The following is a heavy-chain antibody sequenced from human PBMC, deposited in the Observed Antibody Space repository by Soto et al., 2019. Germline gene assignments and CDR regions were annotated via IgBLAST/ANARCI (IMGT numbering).Heavy chain of an antibody. CDR1: GGTFSSYA. Sequence: SVKVSCKASGGTFSSYAISWVRQAPGQGLEWMGGIIPIFGTANYAQKFQGRVTITADGSTSTAYMELRSLRSDDTAVYYCARDLTQYGDYVYYFDYWGQGTLVTVSS. CDR2: IIPIFGTA. V-gene: IGHV1-69*13. D-gene: IGHD4-17*01. CDR3: ARDLTQYGDYVYYFDY. J-gene: IGHJ4*02.